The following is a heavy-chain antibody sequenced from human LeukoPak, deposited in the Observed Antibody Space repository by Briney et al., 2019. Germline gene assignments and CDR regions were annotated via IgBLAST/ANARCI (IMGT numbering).Heavy chain of an antibody. D-gene: IGHD1-26*01. CDR2: IRYDATNK. CDR3: AKDLGEVGVHY. Sequence: GGSLRLSCAASGFTFSSYGMHWVRQAPGKGLEWVAFIRYDATNKYYADSVKGRFTISRDNSKNTLYLQVNSLRAEDTAVYYCAKDLGEVGVHYWGQGTLVTVFS. CDR1: GFTFSSYG. V-gene: IGHV3-30*02. J-gene: IGHJ4*02.